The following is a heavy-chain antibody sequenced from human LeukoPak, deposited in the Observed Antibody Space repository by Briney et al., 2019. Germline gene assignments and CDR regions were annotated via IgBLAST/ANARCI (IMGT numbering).Heavy chain of an antibody. CDR1: GFTFSDFH. J-gene: IGHJ3*02. Sequence: GGSLRLSCAASGFTFSDFHMCWIRQAPGKGLEWVSFSSTSGSTIFYAGSVKGRFTISRDNAKNSLYLQRNSLRAEDTAVYYCARERADALDIWGPGTMVTVSS. CDR3: ARERADALDI. V-gene: IGHV3-11*01. CDR2: SSTSGSTI.